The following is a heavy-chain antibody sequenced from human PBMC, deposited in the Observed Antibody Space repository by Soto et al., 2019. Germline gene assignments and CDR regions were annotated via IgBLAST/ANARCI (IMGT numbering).Heavy chain of an antibody. Sequence: PGGSLRLSCSASGFTFSSYAMHWVRQAPGKGLEWVAVISYDGSNKYYADSVKGRFTISRDNSKNTLYLQMNSLRAEDTAVYDCARERDWNMDDWCQGTLVTVSS. J-gene: IGHJ4*02. V-gene: IGHV3-30-3*01. D-gene: IGHD1-1*01. CDR2: ISYDGSNK. CDR3: ARERDWNMDD. CDR1: GFTFSSYA.